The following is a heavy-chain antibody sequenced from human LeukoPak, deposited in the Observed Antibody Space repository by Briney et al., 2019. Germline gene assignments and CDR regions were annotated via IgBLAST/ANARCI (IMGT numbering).Heavy chain of an antibody. J-gene: IGHJ6*03. CDR3: ARDTARITIFGVAKYMDV. Sequence: ASVKVSCKASRYTFTDYYIHWVRQAHGQGLEWMGWINPNTGGTKYAQRFQGRVTMTRDTSFSIAYMELSRLRSDDTAVYYCARDTARITIFGVAKYMDVWGKGTTVTVSS. V-gene: IGHV1-2*02. CDR2: INPNTGGT. D-gene: IGHD3-3*01. CDR1: RYTFTDYY.